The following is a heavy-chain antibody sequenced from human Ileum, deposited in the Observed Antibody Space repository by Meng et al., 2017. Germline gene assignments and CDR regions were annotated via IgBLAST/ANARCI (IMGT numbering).Heavy chain of an antibody. V-gene: IGHV1-69*10. J-gene: IGHJ5*02. D-gene: IGHD2-15*01. Sequence: QVQLVQSGAEGKYPGSSVTVSCKASGGAFSSSAIGWLRQAPGRGLEWMGGIIPILNASTYAQNFKGRVTLSADMATTTVYMELSSLTSDDTAVYFCARDYSGGGCFDPWGQGTLVTVSS. CDR1: GGAFSSSA. CDR3: ARDYSGGGCFDP. CDR2: IIPILNAS.